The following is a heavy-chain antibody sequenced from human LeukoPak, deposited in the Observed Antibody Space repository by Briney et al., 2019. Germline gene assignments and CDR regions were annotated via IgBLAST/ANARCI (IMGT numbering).Heavy chain of an antibody. CDR2: IHYSGST. V-gene: IGHV4-59*01. CDR1: GGSISSYY. Sequence: SETLSLTCTVSGGSISSYYWSWIRQPPGKGRERIGYIHYSGSTNYNPSLKSRVTISLDTSKNQFSLKLSSVTAADTAVYYCARVLGYSYGYPFDYWGQGTLVTVSS. CDR3: ARVLGYSYGYPFDY. D-gene: IGHD5-18*01. J-gene: IGHJ4*02.